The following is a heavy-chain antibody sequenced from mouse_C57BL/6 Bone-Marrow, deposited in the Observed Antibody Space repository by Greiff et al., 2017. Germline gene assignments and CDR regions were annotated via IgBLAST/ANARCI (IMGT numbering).Heavy chain of an antibody. CDR3: ARRRYDYDDGAWFAY. CDR2: IYPSDSET. V-gene: IGHV1-61*01. J-gene: IGHJ3*01. CDR1: GYTFTSYW. Sequence: VQLQQSGAELVRPGSSVKLSCKASGYTFTSYWMDWVKQRPGQGLEWIGNIYPSDSETHYNQKFKDKATLTVDKSSSTAYMQLSSLTSEDAAVYYCARRRYDYDDGAWFAYWGQGTLVTVSA. D-gene: IGHD2-4*01.